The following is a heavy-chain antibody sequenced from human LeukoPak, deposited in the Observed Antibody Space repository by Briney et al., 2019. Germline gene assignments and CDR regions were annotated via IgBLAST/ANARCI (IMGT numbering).Heavy chain of an antibody. Sequence: GGSLRLSCAASGFTFSSYGMHWVRQAPGKGLEWVSFIRYDGSNKYYADSVKGRFTISRDNSKNTLYLQMNSLKTEDTAVYYCARGVAARPTEYYYYYYMDVWGKGTTVTVSS. CDR3: ARGVAARPTEYYYYYYMDV. CDR2: IRYDGSNK. CDR1: GFTFSSYG. D-gene: IGHD6-6*01. J-gene: IGHJ6*03. V-gene: IGHV3-30*02.